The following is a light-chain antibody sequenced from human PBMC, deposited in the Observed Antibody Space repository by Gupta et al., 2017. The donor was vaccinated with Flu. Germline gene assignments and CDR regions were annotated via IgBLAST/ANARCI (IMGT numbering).Light chain of an antibody. CDR3: QQFNSYPIT. CDR1: NSDSNY. J-gene: IGKJ5*01. CDR2: DAS. V-gene: IGKV1-9*01. Sequence: RACLAASRGDVIISCRAGRNSDSNYLGWYQQKPGRAPKLVIYDASTWDIGVPSRFSGGGSGTEFTLTISSLHPEDFGNYYCQQFNSYPITFGQGTRLEIK.